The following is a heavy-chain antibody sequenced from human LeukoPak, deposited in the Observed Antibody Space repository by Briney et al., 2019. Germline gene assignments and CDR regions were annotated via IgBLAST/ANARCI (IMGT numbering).Heavy chain of an antibody. CDR3: ASLDGDTAMVTPFDY. CDR1: GGTFSSYA. CDR2: IIPIFGTA. Sequence: ASVKVSCKASGGTFSSYAISWVRQAPGQGLEWMGGIIPIFGTANYAQKFQGRVTITADESTSTAYMELSSLRSEDTAVYYCASLDGDTAMVTPFDYWGQGTLVTVSS. J-gene: IGHJ4*02. D-gene: IGHD5-18*01. V-gene: IGHV1-69*13.